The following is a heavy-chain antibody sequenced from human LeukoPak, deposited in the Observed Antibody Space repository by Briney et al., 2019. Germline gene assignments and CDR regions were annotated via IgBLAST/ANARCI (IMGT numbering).Heavy chain of an antibody. J-gene: IGHJ4*02. Sequence: GGSLRLSCAASGFTFSSYAMSWVRQAPGKGLEWVSCISGSDGSTFYAGSVKGRFTISRDNSKNTLYLQMNSQRAEDTAVYYCAKGATSGGTCYCGLDYWGQGSLVTVST. D-gene: IGHD2-15*01. V-gene: IGHV3-23*01. CDR1: GFTFSSYA. CDR3: AKGATSGGTCYCGLDY. CDR2: ISGSDGST.